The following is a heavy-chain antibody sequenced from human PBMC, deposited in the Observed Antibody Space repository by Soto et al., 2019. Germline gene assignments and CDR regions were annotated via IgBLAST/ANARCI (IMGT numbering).Heavy chain of an antibody. CDR1: GDAFTCYS. CDR2: ISAYNGNT. V-gene: IGHV1-18*04. J-gene: IGHJ4*02. CDR3: AREGGYNYDFDY. D-gene: IGHD5-12*01. Sequence: ASVKVSCKASGDAFTCYSLSSLLQAPGQGLEWMGWISAYNGNTNYAQKLQGRVTMTTDTSTSTAYMELRSLRSDDTAVYYCAREGGYNYDFDYWRQGSLVTVTS.